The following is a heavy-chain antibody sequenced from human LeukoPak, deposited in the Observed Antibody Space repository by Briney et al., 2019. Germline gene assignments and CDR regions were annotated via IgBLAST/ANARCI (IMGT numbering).Heavy chain of an antibody. Sequence: ASVKVSCKASGYTFTGYYMHWVRQAPRQGLEWMGWINPNSGGTNYAQKFQGRVTMTRDTSISTAYMELSRLRSDDTAVYYCARQDYDFWSGWDYYYMDVWGKGTTVTVSS. D-gene: IGHD3-3*01. CDR1: GYTFTGYY. J-gene: IGHJ6*03. CDR2: INPNSGGT. CDR3: ARQDYDFWSGWDYYYMDV. V-gene: IGHV1-2*02.